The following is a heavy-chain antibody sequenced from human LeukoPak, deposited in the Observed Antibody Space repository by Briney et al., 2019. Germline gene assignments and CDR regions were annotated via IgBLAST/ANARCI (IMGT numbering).Heavy chain of an antibody. J-gene: IGHJ4*02. CDR3: ARQRRYCSGGSCYGMFDY. V-gene: IGHV4-39*01. CDR1: GGSVSNSNYY. D-gene: IGHD2-15*01. Sequence: SETLSLTCTVSGGSVSNSNYYCGWVRQPPGKGLEWIGSIYYSGSTYYNPSLKSRVTISVDTSKNQFSLKLSSVTAAETAVHCCARQRRYCSGGSCYGMFDYWGAGTLVTVSS. CDR2: IYYSGST.